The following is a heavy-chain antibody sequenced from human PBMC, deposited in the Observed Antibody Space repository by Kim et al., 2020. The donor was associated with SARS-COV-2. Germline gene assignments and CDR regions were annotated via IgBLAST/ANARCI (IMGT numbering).Heavy chain of an antibody. CDR3: ARDWWIVGATPLDY. J-gene: IGHJ4*02. Sequence: GGSLRLSCAASGFTFSSYSMNWVRQAPGKGLEWVSSISSSSSYIYYADSVKGRFTISRDNAKNSLYLQMNSLRAEDTAVYYCARDWWIVGATPLDYWGQGTLVTVSS. CDR1: GFTFSSYS. CDR2: ISSSSSYI. D-gene: IGHD1-26*01. V-gene: IGHV3-21*01.